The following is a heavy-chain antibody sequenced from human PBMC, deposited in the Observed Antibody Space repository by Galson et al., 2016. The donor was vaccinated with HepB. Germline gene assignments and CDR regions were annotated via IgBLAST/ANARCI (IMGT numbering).Heavy chain of an antibody. D-gene: IGHD1-26*01. CDR1: GFTVSNNY. CDR3: ARHWALGRGVEY. V-gene: IGHV3-53*01. Sequence: SLRLSCAVSGFTVSNNYMSWVRQAPGKGLEWVSVMYSGGGTYYADSVRGRFTISRDNSKNTVYLQMNSLRAEDTAVYYCARHWALGRGVEYWGQGTLATVSS. CDR2: MYSGGGT. J-gene: IGHJ4*02.